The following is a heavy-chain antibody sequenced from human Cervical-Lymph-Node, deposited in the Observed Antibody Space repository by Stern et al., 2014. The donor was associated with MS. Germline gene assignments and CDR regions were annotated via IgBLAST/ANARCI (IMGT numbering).Heavy chain of an antibody. J-gene: IGHJ4*02. Sequence: VQLVESGAEVKKPGSSVTVSCKASGYTFSRNALSWLRQAPGQGLEWMGGIVPVFDKANYAENFQGRLTITADESASAAYMELRSLRSQDTTVYYCTKELHGGNFYSWGQGTLVTVSS. CDR1: GYTFSRNA. D-gene: IGHD4-23*01. CDR2: IVPVFDKA. V-gene: IGHV1-69*01. CDR3: TKELHGGNFYS.